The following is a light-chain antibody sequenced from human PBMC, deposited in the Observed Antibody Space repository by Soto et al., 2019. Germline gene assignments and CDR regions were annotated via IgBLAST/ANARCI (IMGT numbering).Light chain of an antibody. Sequence: DIQMTQSPSSLSASVGDRATITCRASHGVSSYLAWYQQKPGKVPKLLIYAASTLPSGIPARFSGSGSGTDYTLTISSLQPEDVATYYCQQLNSYPLTFGRGTKVDIK. CDR3: QQLNSYPLT. CDR2: AAS. CDR1: HGVSSY. V-gene: IGKV1-27*01. J-gene: IGKJ4*01.